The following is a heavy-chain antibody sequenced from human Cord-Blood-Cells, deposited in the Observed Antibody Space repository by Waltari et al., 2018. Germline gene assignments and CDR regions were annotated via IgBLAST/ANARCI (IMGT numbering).Heavy chain of an antibody. J-gene: IGHJ4*02. CDR1: GFTFSSFW. CDR3: ARDGRSGSYSDY. CDR2: IKQDGSEK. D-gene: IGHD1-26*01. Sequence: EVQLVESGGGLVQPGGSLRLSCAASGFTFSSFWMSLVRQAPGKGLEWVANIKQDGSEKYYVDSVKGRFTISRDNAKNSLYLQMNSLRAEDTAVYYCARDGRSGSYSDYWGQGTLVTVSS. V-gene: IGHV3-7*01.